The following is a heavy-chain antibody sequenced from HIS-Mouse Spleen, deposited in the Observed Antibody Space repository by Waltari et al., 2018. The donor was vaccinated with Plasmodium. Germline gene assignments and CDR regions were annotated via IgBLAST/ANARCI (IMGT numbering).Heavy chain of an antibody. J-gene: IGHJ4*02. V-gene: IGHV4-59*01. CDR1: GGSISSYY. Sequence: QVQLQESGPGLVKPSETLSLTCTVSGGSISSYYWSWIRQPPGKGLEWIAYISYSGSTNYNPPLKIRVTISVDTSKNPVSLKLGFVTAADTAVFYCARGGYSSSSYYFDYWGQGTLVTVSS. D-gene: IGHD6-6*01. CDR3: ARGGYSSSSYYFDY. CDR2: ISYSGST.